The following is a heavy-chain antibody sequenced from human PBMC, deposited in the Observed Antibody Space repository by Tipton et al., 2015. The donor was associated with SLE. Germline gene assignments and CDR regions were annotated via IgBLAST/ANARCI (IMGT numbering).Heavy chain of an antibody. V-gene: IGHV4-31*03. Sequence: TLSLTCTVSGASISSGSYYWSWIRQHPGKGLEWIEYIYGSGTTYSNPSLESRVTMSVDTSKNQFSLKLSSVTAADTTVYYCARERTGFGWLDPWGQGTLVTVSS. D-gene: IGHD3/OR15-3a*01. CDR2: IYGSGTT. CDR1: GASISSGSYY. J-gene: IGHJ5*02. CDR3: ARERTGFGWLDP.